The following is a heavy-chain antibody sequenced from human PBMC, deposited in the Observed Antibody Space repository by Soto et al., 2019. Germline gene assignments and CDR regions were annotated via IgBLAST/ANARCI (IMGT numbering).Heavy chain of an antibody. CDR2: ITGSGGTT. CDR1: GFTFSAFV. V-gene: IGHV3-23*01. D-gene: IGHD3-9*01. Sequence: PGGSLRLSCAGSGFTFSAFVMSWVRQAPGKGLEWVSSITGSGGTTYYADSVKGRFTISRDNSKNTLYLQMNSLRPEDSSVYYCAKDLRYFDWGFDYWGQGTLVTVSS. J-gene: IGHJ4*02. CDR3: AKDLRYFDWGFDY.